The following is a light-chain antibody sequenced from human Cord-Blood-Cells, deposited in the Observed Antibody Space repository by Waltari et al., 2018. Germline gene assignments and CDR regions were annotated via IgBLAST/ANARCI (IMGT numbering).Light chain of an antibody. Sequence: QSALTQPPSASGSPGQSVTISCTGSSSNIGAGYDVHWYQQLPGTAPKLLIYGNSNRPSGVPDRFSGSKSGTSASLAITGLQAEDEADYYCQSYDSSLSWVFGGGTKLTVL. CDR1: SSNIGAGYD. V-gene: IGLV1-40*01. CDR2: GNS. CDR3: QSYDSSLSWV. J-gene: IGLJ3*02.